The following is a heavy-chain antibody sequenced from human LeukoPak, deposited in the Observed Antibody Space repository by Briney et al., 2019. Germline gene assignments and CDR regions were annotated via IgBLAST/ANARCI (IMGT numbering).Heavy chain of an antibody. J-gene: IGHJ5*02. D-gene: IGHD3-10*01. Sequence: ASVKVSRKASGYTFTSYGISWVRQAPGQGLEWMGWISAYNGNTNYAQKLQGRVTMTTDTSTSTAYMELRSLRSDDTAVYYCARAPLLWFGEFPMFDPWGQGTLVTVSS. CDR3: ARAPLLWFGEFPMFDP. V-gene: IGHV1-18*01. CDR2: ISAYNGNT. CDR1: GYTFTSYG.